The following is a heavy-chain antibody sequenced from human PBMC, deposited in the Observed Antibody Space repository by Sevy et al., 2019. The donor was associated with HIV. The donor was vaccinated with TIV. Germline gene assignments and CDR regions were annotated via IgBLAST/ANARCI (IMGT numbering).Heavy chain of an antibody. D-gene: IGHD3-9*01. Sequence: GGSLRLSCAASGFTFSSYAMSWVRQAPGKGLEWVSAISGSGGSTYYAYSVKGRFTISRDNSKNTLYLQMNSLRAEDTAVYYCAVRGREFDWGNYYYYGMDVWGQGTTVTVSS. V-gene: IGHV3-23*01. J-gene: IGHJ6*02. CDR1: GFTFSSYA. CDR2: ISGSGGST. CDR3: AVRGREFDWGNYYYYGMDV.